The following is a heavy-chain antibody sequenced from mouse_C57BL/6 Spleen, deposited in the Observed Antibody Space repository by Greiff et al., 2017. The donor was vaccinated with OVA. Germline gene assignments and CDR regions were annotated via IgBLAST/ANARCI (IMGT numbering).Heavy chain of an antibody. V-gene: IGHV5-4*01. J-gene: IGHJ1*03. Sequence: EVQGVESGGGLVKPGGSLKLSCAASGFTFSSYAMSWVRQTPEKRLAWVATISDGGSYTYYPDNVKGRFTISRDNAKNNLYLQMSHLKSEDTAMYYCARDPGGALLLRYFDVWGTGTTVTVSS. CDR2: ISDGGSYT. CDR1: GFTFSSYA. D-gene: IGHD1-1*01. CDR3: ARDPGGALLLRYFDV.